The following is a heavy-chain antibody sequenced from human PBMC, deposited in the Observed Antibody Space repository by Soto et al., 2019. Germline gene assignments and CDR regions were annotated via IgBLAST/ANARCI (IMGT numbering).Heavy chain of an antibody. CDR3: ARDHHSYYDTSGYYPYFDF. V-gene: IGHV4-61*01. Sequence: SETLSLTCTVSGGSVNTAPFHWSWIRQSPRNGLEWIGNIYYTGSTNYNPSFESRVAISLDTSNNQFSLRLTSLTAADTAVYFCARDHHSYYDTSGYYPYFDFWGQGTLVTVSS. D-gene: IGHD3-22*01. CDR1: GGSVNTAPFH. CDR2: IYYTGST. J-gene: IGHJ4*02.